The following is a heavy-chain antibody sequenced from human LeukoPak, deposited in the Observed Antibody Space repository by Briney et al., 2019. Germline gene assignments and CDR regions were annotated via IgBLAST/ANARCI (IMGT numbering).Heavy chain of an antibody. V-gene: IGHV3-21*01. CDR2: ISSSSSYI. Sequence: GGSLRLSCAASGFTFSSYWMHWVRQAPGKGLEWVSSISSSSSYIYYADSVKGRFTISRDNAKNSLYLQMNSLRAEDTAVYYCARGSYKYYDILTGYYSPSGFDYWGQGTLVTVSS. CDR1: GFTFSSYW. D-gene: IGHD3-9*01. CDR3: ARGSYKYYDILTGYYSPSGFDY. J-gene: IGHJ4*02.